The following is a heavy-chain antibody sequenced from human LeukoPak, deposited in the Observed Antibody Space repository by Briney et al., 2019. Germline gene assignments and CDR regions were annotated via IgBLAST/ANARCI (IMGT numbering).Heavy chain of an antibody. J-gene: IGHJ4*02. CDR2: TFYRSKWYN. Sequence: SQTLSVTCAISGDSVSSKSAAWNWIRQSPWRGLEWLGRTFYRSKWYNDYALFVKSRITINPDTSKNQFSLQLDSVTPEDAAVYYCARDRIGRLDCWGQGTLVTVSS. D-gene: IGHD1-26*01. CDR1: GDSVSSKSAA. V-gene: IGHV6-1*01. CDR3: ARDRIGRLDC.